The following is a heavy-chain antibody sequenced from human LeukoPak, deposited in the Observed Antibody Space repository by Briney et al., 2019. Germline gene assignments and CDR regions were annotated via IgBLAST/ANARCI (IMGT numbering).Heavy chain of an antibody. J-gene: IGHJ4*02. D-gene: IGHD3-10*01. CDR1: GYTFTSYY. CDR2: INPSGGST. V-gene: IGHV1-46*01. Sequence: ASVTVSCKASGYTFTSYYMHWVRQAPGQGLEWMGIINPSGGSTSYAQKFQGRVTMTRDMSTSTVYMELSSLRSEDTAVYYCARDWRGVSPTDYWGQGTLVTVSS. CDR3: ARDWRGVSPTDY.